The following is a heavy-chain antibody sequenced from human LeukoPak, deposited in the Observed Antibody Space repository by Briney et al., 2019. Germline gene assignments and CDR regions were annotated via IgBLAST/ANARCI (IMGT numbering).Heavy chain of an antibody. V-gene: IGHV3-23*01. CDR1: GFTFTNYG. CDR2: INVSGGTT. Sequence: GGSLRLSCAASGFTFTNYGMSWVRQAPGKGLEWVSTINVSGGTTYYADSAKGRFTISRDNSKNTLYLQMNSLRAEGTAVYFCARGAGSNWFAPWGQGTLVTVSS. CDR3: ARGAGSNWFAP. D-gene: IGHD6-25*01. J-gene: IGHJ5*02.